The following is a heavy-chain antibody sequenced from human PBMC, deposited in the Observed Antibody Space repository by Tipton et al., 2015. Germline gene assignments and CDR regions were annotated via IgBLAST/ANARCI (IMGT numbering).Heavy chain of an antibody. CDR3: AKATLGSLQRGYGMDV. Sequence: GSLRLSCAASGFTYSTYAMSWVRQAPGKGLEWVSVISGSGETKHYADSVKGRFIISRDNTKSMLYLQMNSLRVEDTAVYYCAKATLGSLQRGYGMDVWGQGTTVTVSS. CDR2: ISGSGETK. V-gene: IGHV3-23*01. J-gene: IGHJ6*02. CDR1: GFTYSTYA. D-gene: IGHD6-25*01.